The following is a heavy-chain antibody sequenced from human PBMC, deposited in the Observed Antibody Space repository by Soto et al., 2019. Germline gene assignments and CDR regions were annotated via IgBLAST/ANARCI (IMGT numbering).Heavy chain of an antibody. D-gene: IGHD2-15*01. Sequence: QVQLAESGGGLVKSGGSLTLSCSTSGFFFTDYFMSWIRQAPGKGLEWVSYISPSGDVTHYADSVKGRFTISRDNTKNSLFLQMSSLRDDDTAVYYWARQVERRGGAASHWGQGTRVSVSA. CDR1: GFFFTDYF. CDR2: ISPSGDVT. CDR3: ARQVERRGGAASH. J-gene: IGHJ4*02. V-gene: IGHV3-11*01.